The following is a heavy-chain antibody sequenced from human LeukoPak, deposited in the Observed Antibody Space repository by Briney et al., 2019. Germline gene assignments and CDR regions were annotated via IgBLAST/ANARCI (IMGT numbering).Heavy chain of an antibody. CDR3: AELGITMIGGV. V-gene: IGHV3-7*01. CDR2: IKQDGREK. J-gene: IGHJ6*04. Sequence: GGSLRLPCGASGFTFSSYWMSWVRQAPGKGLEWVANIKQDGREKYYVDSVKGRFTISRDNAKNSLYLQMNSLRAEDTAVYYCAELGITMIGGVWGKGTTVTISS. CDR1: GFTFSSYW. D-gene: IGHD3-10*02.